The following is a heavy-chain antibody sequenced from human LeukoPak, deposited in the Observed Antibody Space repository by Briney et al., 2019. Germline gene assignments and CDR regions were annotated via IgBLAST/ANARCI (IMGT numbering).Heavy chain of an antibody. D-gene: IGHD3-10*01. CDR2: MSPKNGDA. V-gene: IGHV1-8*01. J-gene: IGHJ4*02. Sequence: ASVKVSCKTSGYTFTSYDINWVRQATGQGLEWMGWMSPKNGDARFAQKFQGRVTMTRSTSISTAYMELSSLRSEDTAVYYCARGPLTTYYFGSGSYYIAEWGQGTLVTVSP. CDR3: ARGPLTTYYFGSGSYYIAE. CDR1: GYTFTSYD.